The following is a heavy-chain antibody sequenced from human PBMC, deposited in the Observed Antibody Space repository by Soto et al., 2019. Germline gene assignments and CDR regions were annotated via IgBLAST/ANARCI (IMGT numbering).Heavy chain of an antibody. CDR3: AAGIVVVPYYYYYGMDV. Sequence: GASVKVSCKASGFTFTSSAVHWVREARGQRLEWIGWIVVGSGNTNYAQKFQERVTITRDMSTSTAYMELSSLRSEDTAVYYCAAGIVVVPYYYYYGMDVWGQGTTVTVYS. CDR2: IVVGSGNT. J-gene: IGHJ6*02. D-gene: IGHD2-2*01. V-gene: IGHV1-58*01. CDR1: GFTFTSSA.